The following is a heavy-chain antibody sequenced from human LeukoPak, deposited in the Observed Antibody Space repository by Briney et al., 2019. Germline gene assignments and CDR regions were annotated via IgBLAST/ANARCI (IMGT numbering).Heavy chain of an antibody. D-gene: IGHD6-6*01. CDR2: MYHSGNT. CDR1: GGSISSNNW. Sequence: PSGTLSLTCAVFGGSISSNNWWSWVRPPPGKGLEWIGEMYHSGNTNYNPSLKSRVTMSVDKSKNQFSLKLTSVTAADTAVYYCARDVGARLPGYWGQGTLVTVSS. CDR3: ARDVGARLPGY. J-gene: IGHJ1*01. V-gene: IGHV4-4*02.